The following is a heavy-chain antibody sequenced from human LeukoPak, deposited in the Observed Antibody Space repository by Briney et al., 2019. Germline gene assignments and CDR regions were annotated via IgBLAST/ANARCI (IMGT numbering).Heavy chain of an antibody. Sequence: ASVKVSCKASGYTFTGYYMRWVRQAPGQGLEWMGWINPNSGGTNYAQKFQGRVTMTRDTSISTAYMELSRLRSDDTAVYYCARDGVPESVYCYYYMDVWGKGTTVTVSS. CDR3: ARDGVPESVYCYYYMDV. D-gene: IGHD2-2*01. CDR1: GYTFTGYY. CDR2: INPNSGGT. V-gene: IGHV1-2*02. J-gene: IGHJ6*03.